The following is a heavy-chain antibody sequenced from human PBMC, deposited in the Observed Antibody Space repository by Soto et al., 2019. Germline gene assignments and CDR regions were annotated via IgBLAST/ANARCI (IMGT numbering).Heavy chain of an antibody. V-gene: IGHV1-2*02. J-gene: IGHJ5*02. CDR1: RESFEGNT. CDR3: VRGAILSAAISVYFDT. CDR2: INPKSDVT. Sequence: ECRESFEGNTIQWPRHATRQGPEWMGWINPKSDVTNYAQKFKDRVTMTRDPSKSTAYMDLSSLRFDDTAVYYCVRGAILSAAISVYFDTWGQGTLVTGAS. D-gene: IGHD5-18*01.